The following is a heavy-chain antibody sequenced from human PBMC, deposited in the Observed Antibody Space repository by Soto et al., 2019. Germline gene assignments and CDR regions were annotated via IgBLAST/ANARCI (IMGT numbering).Heavy chain of an antibody. V-gene: IGHV3-30*18. D-gene: IGHD1-1*01. CDR2: ISYDGSNK. J-gene: IGHJ5*02. CDR3: AKGRKKAAGTPMAPYNWFDP. Sequence: QPGGSLRLSCAASGFTFSSYGMHWVRQAPGKGLEWVAVISYDGSNKYYADSVKGRFTISRDNSKNTLYLQMNSLRAEDTAVYYCAKGRKKAAGTPMAPYNWFDPWGQGTLVTVSS. CDR1: GFTFSSYG.